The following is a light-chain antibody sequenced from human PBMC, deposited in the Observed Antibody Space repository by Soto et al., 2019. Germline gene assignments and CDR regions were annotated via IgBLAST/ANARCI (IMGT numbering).Light chain of an antibody. CDR3: QQYNNWPLT. CDR1: QSVSRR. CDR2: DAS. J-gene: IGKJ4*01. Sequence: DIQMTQSPSTLSASVGDRITITCRASQSVSRRLAWYQQKPGKAPKLLIYDASSLESGVPSRFSGRGSGTEFTLTISSLQSEDSSVYYCQQYNNWPLTFGGGTKVEI. V-gene: IGKV1-5*01.